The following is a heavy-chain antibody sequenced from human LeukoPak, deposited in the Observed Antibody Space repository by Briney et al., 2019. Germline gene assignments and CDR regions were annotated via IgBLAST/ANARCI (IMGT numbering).Heavy chain of an antibody. D-gene: IGHD3-3*01. J-gene: IGHJ4*02. CDR3: QSRFLEWLLDY. V-gene: IGHV4-39*01. CDR2: IYYGGST. Sequence: SETLSLTCTVSGGSISSSDYYWGWIRQPPGKGLEWIGSIYYGGSTYYNPSLKSRVTISVDTSKNQFSLKLSSVTAADTAIYYCQSRFLEWLLDYWGQGTLVTVSS. CDR1: GGSISSSDYY.